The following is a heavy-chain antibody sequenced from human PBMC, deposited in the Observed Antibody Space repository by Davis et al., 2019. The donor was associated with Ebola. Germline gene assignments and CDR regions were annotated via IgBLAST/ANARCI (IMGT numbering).Heavy chain of an antibody. CDR2: IYHSGST. CDR1: GGSISSGGYS. CDR3: ARGEYSGYDWNYYYYYGMDV. D-gene: IGHD5-12*01. J-gene: IGHJ6*02. Sequence: LRLSCAVSGGSISSGGYSWSWIRQPPGKGLEWIGYIYHSGSTYYNPSLKSRVTISVDRSKNQFSLKLSSVTAADTAVYYCARGEYSGYDWNYYYYYGMDVWGQGTTVTVSS. V-gene: IGHV4-30-2*01.